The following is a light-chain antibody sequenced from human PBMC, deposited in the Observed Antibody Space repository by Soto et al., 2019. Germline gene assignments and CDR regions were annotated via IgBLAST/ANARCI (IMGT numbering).Light chain of an antibody. Sequence: IVVTQSAATLSLSPGETATLSCRASQSVSSYLAWYQQKPGQAPRLLIYDASNRATGIPARFSGSGSGTDFTLTISSLEPEDFAVYYCQQYGSSPLISFGQGTRLEIK. CDR1: QSVSSY. CDR2: DAS. J-gene: IGKJ5*01. CDR3: QQYGSSPLIS. V-gene: IGKV3-11*01.